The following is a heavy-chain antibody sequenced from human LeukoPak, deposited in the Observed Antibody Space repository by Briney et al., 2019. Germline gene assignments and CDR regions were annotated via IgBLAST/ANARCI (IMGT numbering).Heavy chain of an antibody. CDR3: ARDFYSGYDWWGFFDF. Sequence: ASVKVSCKASGYTFTGYYIHWVRQAPGQGLEWMGWINPDSGGTNYVKKFQGRVTMTRDTSISTAFMELSRLRSGDTAVYYCARDFYSGYDWWGFFDFWGQGTLVTVSS. D-gene: IGHD5-12*01. CDR1: GYTFTGYY. CDR2: INPDSGGT. J-gene: IGHJ4*02. V-gene: IGHV1-2*02.